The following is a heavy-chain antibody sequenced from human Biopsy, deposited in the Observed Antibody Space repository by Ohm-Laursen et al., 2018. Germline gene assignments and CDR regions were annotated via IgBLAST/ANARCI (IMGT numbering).Heavy chain of an antibody. D-gene: IGHD3-3*01. CDR2: ISGRGAT. Sequence: GTLSLTCIVSGGSITDDYWSWIRQSPRKGLEWIGHISGRGATNYNPSLRGRVTISVDTSKNQFSLKLSSVTAADTAVFFCARLYRLDDYWNDDPPDAFDVWGQGTMVTVSS. J-gene: IGHJ3*01. CDR1: GGSITDDY. V-gene: IGHV4-59*01. CDR3: ARLYRLDDYWNDDPPDAFDV.